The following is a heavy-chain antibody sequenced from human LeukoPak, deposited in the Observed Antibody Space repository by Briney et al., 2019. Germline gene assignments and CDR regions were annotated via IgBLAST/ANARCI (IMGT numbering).Heavy chain of an antibody. Sequence: ASVKVSCKASGYTFTSYGISWVRQAPGQGLEWMGWISVYNGHTNYAQKLQGRVTMTTDTSTSTAYMELRSLRSDDTAVYYCARDYGSIAAAGTHDYWGQGTLDTVSS. D-gene: IGHD6-13*01. J-gene: IGHJ4*02. V-gene: IGHV1-18*04. CDR1: GYTFTSYG. CDR3: ARDYGSIAAAGTHDY. CDR2: ISVYNGHT.